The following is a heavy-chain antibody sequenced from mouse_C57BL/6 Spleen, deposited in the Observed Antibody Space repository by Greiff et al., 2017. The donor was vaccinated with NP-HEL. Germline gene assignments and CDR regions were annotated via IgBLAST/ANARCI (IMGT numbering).Heavy chain of an antibody. V-gene: IGHV1-61*01. Sequence: VQLQQPGAELVRPGSSVKLSCKASGYTFTSYWMDWVKQRPGQGLEWIGNIYPSDSGTHYNQKFKDKATLTVDKSSSTAYMQISSLTSEDSAVYYCAREMRGSSSCAVEYWGKGTSVTVSS. J-gene: IGHJ4*01. CDR3: AREMRGSSSCAVEY. D-gene: IGHD1-1*01. CDR2: IYPSDSGT. CDR1: GYTFTSYW.